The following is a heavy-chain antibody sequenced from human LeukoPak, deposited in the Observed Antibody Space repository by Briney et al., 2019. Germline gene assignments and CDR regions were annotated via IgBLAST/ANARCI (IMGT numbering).Heavy chain of an antibody. CDR1: GGSISSGGYY. CDR3: ARGWKSCSSTSCYRAFDP. D-gene: IGHD2-2*02. J-gene: IGHJ5*02. CDR2: IYYSGST. Sequence: SRTLSLTCTVSGGSISSGGYYWSWIRQHPGKGLEWIGYIYYSGSTYYNPSLKSRVTISVDTSKNQFSLKLSSVTAADTAVYYCARGWKSCSSTSCYRAFDPWGQGTLVTVSS. V-gene: IGHV4-31*03.